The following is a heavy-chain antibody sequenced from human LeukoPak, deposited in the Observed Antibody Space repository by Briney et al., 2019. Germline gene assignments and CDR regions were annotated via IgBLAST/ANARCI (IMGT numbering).Heavy chain of an antibody. J-gene: IGHJ6*03. CDR3: ARGSVAAAGTEPGYYYYMDV. CDR2: ISAYNGNT. D-gene: IGHD6-13*01. V-gene: IGHV1-18*01. Sequence: GASVKVSCKASGYTFTSYGISWVRQAPGQGLEWMGWISAYNGNTNYAQKLQGRVTMTTDTSTSTAYMELRSLRSDDTAVYYCARGSVAAAGTEPGYYYYMDVWGKGTTVTISS. CDR1: GYTFTSYG.